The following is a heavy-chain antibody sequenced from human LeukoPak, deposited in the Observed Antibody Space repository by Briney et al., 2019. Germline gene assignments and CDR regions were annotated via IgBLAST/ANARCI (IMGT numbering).Heavy chain of an antibody. CDR2: IWYDGSNK. V-gene: IGHV3-33*01. J-gene: IGHJ4*02. CDR3: ASRSPALDY. D-gene: IGHD2-2*01. CDR1: GFTFSSYG. Sequence: GGSLRLSCAASGFTFSSYGMHWVRQAPGKGLEWVAVIWYDGSNKYYADSVKGRFTVSRDNSKNTLYLQMNSLRADDTAVYYCASRSPALDYWGQGTLVTVSS.